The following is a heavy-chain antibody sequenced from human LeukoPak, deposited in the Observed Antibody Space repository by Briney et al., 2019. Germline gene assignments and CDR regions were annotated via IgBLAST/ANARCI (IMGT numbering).Heavy chain of an antibody. CDR1: GYTFTGYY. J-gene: IGHJ4*02. CDR2: INPNSGGT. D-gene: IGHD3-22*01. V-gene: IGHV1-2*02. CDR3: ARDATYSSGYEYYFDY. Sequence: ASVKVSCKASGYTFTGYYMHWVRPAPGQGLEWMGWINPNSGGTNYAQKFQGRVTMTRDTSISTAYMDLSRLRSDDTAVYYCARDATYSSGYEYYFDYWGQGTLVTVSS.